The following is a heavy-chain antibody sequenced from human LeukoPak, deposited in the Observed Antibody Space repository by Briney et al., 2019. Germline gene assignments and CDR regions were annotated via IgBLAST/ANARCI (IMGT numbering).Heavy chain of an antibody. Sequence: PSETLSLTCAVYGGSFSGYYWSWIRQPPGKGLEWIGEINHSGSTNYNPSLKGRVTISVDTSKNQFSLKLSSVTAADTAVYYCAISIVGATTRWFDPWGQGTLVTVSS. CDR1: GGSFSGYY. J-gene: IGHJ5*02. V-gene: IGHV4-34*01. CDR2: INHSGST. D-gene: IGHD1-26*01. CDR3: AISIVGATTRWFDP.